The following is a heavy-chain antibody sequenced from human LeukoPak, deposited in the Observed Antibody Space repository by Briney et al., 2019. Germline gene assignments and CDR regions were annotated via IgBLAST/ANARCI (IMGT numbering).Heavy chain of an antibody. CDR3: ARGLLPYYYDSSGYNVYFDY. J-gene: IGHJ4*02. V-gene: IGHV4-34*01. D-gene: IGHD3-22*01. Sequence: PSETLSLTCAVYGGSFSGYYWSWIRQPPGKGLEWCGEINHSGSTNYNLSLKSRVTISVATSKNQFSLKLSSVTAADTAVYYCARGLLPYYYDSSGYNVYFDYWGQGTLVTVSS. CDR2: INHSGST. CDR1: GGSFSGYY.